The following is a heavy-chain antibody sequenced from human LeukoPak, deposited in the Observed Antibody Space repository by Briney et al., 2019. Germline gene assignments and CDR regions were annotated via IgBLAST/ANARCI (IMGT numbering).Heavy chain of an antibody. CDR3: AKSYSSSWYYFDY. CDR2: ISGSGGST. CDR1: GFTFSSYA. Sequence: GGSLRLSCAASGFTFSSYAMSWVRQASGKGLEWVSAISGSGGSTYYADSVKGRFTISRDNSKNTLYLQMNSLRAEDTAVYYCAKSYSSSWYYFDYWGQGTLVTVSS. D-gene: IGHD6-13*01. V-gene: IGHV3-23*01. J-gene: IGHJ4*02.